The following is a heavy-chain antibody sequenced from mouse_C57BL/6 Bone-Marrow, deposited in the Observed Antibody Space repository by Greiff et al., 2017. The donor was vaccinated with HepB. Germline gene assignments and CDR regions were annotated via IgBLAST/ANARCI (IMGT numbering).Heavy chain of an antibody. D-gene: IGHD2-12*01. CDR2: ISDGGSYT. CDR1: GFTFSSYA. Sequence: EVQLQESGGGLVKPGGSLKLSCAASGFTFSSYAMSWVRQTPEKRLEWVATISDGGSYTYYPDNVKGRFTISRDNAKNNLYLQMSHLKSEDTAMYYCARSTIAYYFDYWGQGTTLTVSS. V-gene: IGHV5-4*01. J-gene: IGHJ2*01. CDR3: ARSTIAYYFDY.